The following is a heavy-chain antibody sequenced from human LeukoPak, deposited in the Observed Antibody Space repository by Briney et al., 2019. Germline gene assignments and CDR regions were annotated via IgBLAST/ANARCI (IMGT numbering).Heavy chain of an antibody. Sequence: GGSLRLSCAASGFTFSSYEMNWVRQAPGKGLEWVANINQDGSKKYYVDSVKGRFTISRDNAKNSLYLQMNSLRADDTAVYYCAREWADYTSSSLDSWGQGTLVTVSS. D-gene: IGHD6-13*01. CDR1: GFTFSSYE. CDR3: AREWADYTSSSLDS. V-gene: IGHV3-7*03. J-gene: IGHJ4*02. CDR2: INQDGSKK.